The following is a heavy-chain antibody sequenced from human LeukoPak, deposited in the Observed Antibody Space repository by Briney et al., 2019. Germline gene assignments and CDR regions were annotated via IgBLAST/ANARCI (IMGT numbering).Heavy chain of an antibody. J-gene: IGHJ6*03. V-gene: IGHV4-34*01. D-gene: IGHD2-2*01. CDR3: AGDRTRVQVDTSRYYYYYMDV. CDR1: GGSFSGYY. Sequence: SETLSLTCAVYGGSFSGYYWSWIRQPPGKGLEWIGEINHSGSTNYNPSLKSRVAISVDTSKNQFSLKLSSVTAADTAVYYCAGDRTRVQVDTSRYYYYYMDVWGKGTTVTISS. CDR2: INHSGST.